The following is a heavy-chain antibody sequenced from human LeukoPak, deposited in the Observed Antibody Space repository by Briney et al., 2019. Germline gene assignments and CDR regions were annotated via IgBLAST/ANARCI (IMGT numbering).Heavy chain of an antibody. J-gene: IGHJ4*02. Sequence: RPSETLSLTCTVSGGSISSSCYYWGWIRQPPGKGLEWVGCIYYSGCSYYNASLKRRVTISVDTSKKQFSLKLGSVTAADTAVYYCARHRKYSDLYSSGWYGHLEVGWSDYWGQGTLVTVSS. V-gene: IGHV4-39*01. D-gene: IGHD6-19*01. CDR3: ARHRKYSDLYSSGWYGHLEVGWSDY. CDR2: IYYSGCS. CDR1: GGSISSSCYY.